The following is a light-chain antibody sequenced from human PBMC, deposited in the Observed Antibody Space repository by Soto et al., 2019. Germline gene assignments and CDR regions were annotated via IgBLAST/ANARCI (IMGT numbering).Light chain of an antibody. CDR2: DAS. CDR3: QQRSNWPPRIT. CDR1: QSVSSY. J-gene: IGKJ5*01. Sequence: EIVLTQSPATLSLSPGERATLSCRASQSVSSYLAWYQQKPGQAPRLLIYDASNRATGIPARFSGSGSGTDFTITISRLEPEDCAVYYCQQRSNWPPRITFGQGTRLEIK. V-gene: IGKV3-11*01.